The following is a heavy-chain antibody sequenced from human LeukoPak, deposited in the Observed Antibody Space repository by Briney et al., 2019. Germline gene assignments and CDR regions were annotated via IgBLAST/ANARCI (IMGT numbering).Heavy chain of an antibody. Sequence: GESLKISCKGSGYSFTSYWIGWVRQMPGKGLEWMGIIYPGDSDTRYSPSFQGQVTISADKSISTAYLQWSSLKASDTAMYCCARLRRYYYDSSGYTHPIDYWGQGTLVTVSS. V-gene: IGHV5-51*01. CDR1: GYSFTSYW. J-gene: IGHJ4*02. D-gene: IGHD3-22*01. CDR3: ARLRRYYYDSSGYTHPIDY. CDR2: IYPGDSDT.